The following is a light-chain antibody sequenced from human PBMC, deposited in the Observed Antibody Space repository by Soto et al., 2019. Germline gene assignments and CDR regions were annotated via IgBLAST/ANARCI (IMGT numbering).Light chain of an antibody. V-gene: IGLV1-40*01. CDR3: QSYDSSLSGWV. CDR1: SSNIGAGYD. CDR2: GNS. J-gene: IGLJ1*01. Sequence: QSVLTQPPSVSGAPGQRVTISCTGSSSNIGAGYDVHWYQQLPGTAPKLLIYGNSNRPSGVPDRFSGSKSGTSDSLAITGLQAEDEADYYCQSYDSSLSGWVFGTGTKLTVL.